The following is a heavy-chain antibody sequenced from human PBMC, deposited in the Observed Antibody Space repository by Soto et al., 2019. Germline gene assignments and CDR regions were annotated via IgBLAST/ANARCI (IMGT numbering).Heavy chain of an antibody. D-gene: IGHD1-26*01. CDR3: ARDSGKGAYFDY. V-gene: IGHV3-72*01. CDR2: IRNKANSYTT. Sequence: EVQLVESGGGLVQPGGSQRLSCAASGFTFSDHYMDWVRQAPGKGLEWVGRIRNKANSYTTDYAASVKGRFTISRDDSKDSLYLQMNSLKTEDTAIYYRARDSGKGAYFDYWGHGTLATVSS. CDR1: GFTFSDHY. J-gene: IGHJ4*01.